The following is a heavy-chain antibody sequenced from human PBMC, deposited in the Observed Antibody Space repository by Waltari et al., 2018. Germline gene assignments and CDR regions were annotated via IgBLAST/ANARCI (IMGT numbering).Heavy chain of an antibody. CDR1: GGSFSGYY. CDR2: INHSGST. Sequence: QVQLQQWGAGLLKPSETLSLTCAVYGGSFSGYYWSWIRQPPGKGLEGIGEINHSGSTKYTPPLKSRVTISVDTSKNQFSPKLSSVTAADTAVYYCARGQVSDYVWGSYRRRPHWFDPWGQGTLVTVSS. V-gene: IGHV4-34*01. CDR3: ARGQVSDYVWGSYRRRPHWFDP. J-gene: IGHJ5*02. D-gene: IGHD3-16*02.